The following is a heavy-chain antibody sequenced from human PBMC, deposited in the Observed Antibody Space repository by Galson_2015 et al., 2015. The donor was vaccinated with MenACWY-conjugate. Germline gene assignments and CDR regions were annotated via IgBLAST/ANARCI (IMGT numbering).Heavy chain of an antibody. Sequence: SETLSLTCTVSGGSIDGSYCSWIRQPPGKGLEWIGSTLYSRASYYSPSLKSRVTISVDTSKNQFSLTLRSVTAADTAVYYCARALSHGDYDSWGQGTLVTVSS. V-gene: IGHV4-59*01. CDR3: ARALSHGDYDS. CDR1: GGSIDGSY. CDR2: TLYSRAS. J-gene: IGHJ5*01. D-gene: IGHD4-17*01.